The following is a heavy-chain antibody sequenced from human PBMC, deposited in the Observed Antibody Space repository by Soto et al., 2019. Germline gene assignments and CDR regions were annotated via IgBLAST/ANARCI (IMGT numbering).Heavy chain of an antibody. Sequence: QVQLQQWGAGLLKPSETLSLTCAVYGGSFSGYYWSWIRQPPGKGLEWSGEINHSGSTNYHPSLKSRVTISVDTSKNQFSLKLSSVTAEDTAVYYCARGWYSSSPFDYWGQGTLVTVSS. CDR3: ARGWYSSSPFDY. CDR1: GGSFSGYY. J-gene: IGHJ4*02. V-gene: IGHV4-34*01. CDR2: INHSGST. D-gene: IGHD6-6*01.